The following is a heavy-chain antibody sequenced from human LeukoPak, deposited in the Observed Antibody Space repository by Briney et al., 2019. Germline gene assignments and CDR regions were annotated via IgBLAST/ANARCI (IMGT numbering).Heavy chain of an antibody. V-gene: IGHV3-7*01. D-gene: IGHD6-6*01. Sequence: GGSLRLSCAASGFTFSSYWMSWVRQAPGKGLEWVANIKPDGTEKYYVDSLKGRFTISRDNTKNSLYLQMSSLRVEDTAVYYCARGGNSSWDYWGQGALVTVSS. CDR3: ARGGNSSWDY. CDR1: GFTFSSYW. J-gene: IGHJ4*02. CDR2: IKPDGTEK.